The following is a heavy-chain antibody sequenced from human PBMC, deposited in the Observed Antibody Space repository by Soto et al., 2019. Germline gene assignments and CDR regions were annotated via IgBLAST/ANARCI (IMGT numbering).Heavy chain of an antibody. CDR2: IYYSGST. D-gene: IGHD5-12*01. V-gene: IGHV4-61*01. CDR1: GGSVTSGSYY. CDR3: AVGRWLQWAFDY. J-gene: IGHJ4*02. Sequence: QVQLQESGPGLVKPSETLSLTCTVSGGSVTSGSYYWSWIRQPPGKGLEWIGYIYYSGSTNYNPSLKSRVTMSVDTSKNQFSLKLSSVTAADTAVYYCAVGRWLQWAFDYWGQGTLVTVSS.